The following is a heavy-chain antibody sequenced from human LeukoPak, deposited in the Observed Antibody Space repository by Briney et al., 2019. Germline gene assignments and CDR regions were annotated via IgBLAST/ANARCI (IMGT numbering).Heavy chain of an antibody. D-gene: IGHD5-12*01. CDR2: IYYSGST. J-gene: IGHJ4*02. Sequence: SETLSLTCTVSGGSISSYYWSWIRQPPGKGLEWIGYIYYSGSTSYNPSLKSRVTLSVDTSKSQFSLKLSSVTAADTAVYYCARVGYSGYGYNFDNWGQGTLVTVSS. CDR3: ARVGYSGYGYNFDN. V-gene: IGHV4-59*01. CDR1: GGSISSYY.